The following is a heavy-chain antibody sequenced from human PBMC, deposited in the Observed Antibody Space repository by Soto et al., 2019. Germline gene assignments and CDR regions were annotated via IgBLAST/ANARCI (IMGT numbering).Heavy chain of an antibody. V-gene: IGHV4-34*01. CDR1: GGSFSGYY. Sequence: QVQLQQRGAGLLKPSETLSLTCAVYGGSFSGYYWSWIRQPPGKGLEWIGEINHSGSTNYNPSLKSRVTISVDTSTNQFSLKLSSVTAADTAVYYCARGARGHVDIVATIVRGNWFDPWGQGTLVTVSS. CDR2: INHSGST. CDR3: ARGARGHVDIVATIVRGNWFDP. D-gene: IGHD5-12*01. J-gene: IGHJ5*02.